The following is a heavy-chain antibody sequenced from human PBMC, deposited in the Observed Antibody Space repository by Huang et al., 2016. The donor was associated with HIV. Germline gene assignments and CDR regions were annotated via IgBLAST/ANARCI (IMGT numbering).Heavy chain of an antibody. J-gene: IGHJ4*02. D-gene: IGHD4-17*01. CDR2: MNPNTGNT. V-gene: IGHV1-8*02. CDR1: GYNFTNYD. Sequence: QVHLVQSGAEVKKPGASVKVSCKASGYNFTNYDINWVRQAPGRGLEWMGWMNPNTGNTGFAQSCQGRVTMTRKTSITTAYMELTSLTSEDTAVYYCARSAYGDLDYWGLGTLVIVSS. CDR3: ARSAYGDLDY.